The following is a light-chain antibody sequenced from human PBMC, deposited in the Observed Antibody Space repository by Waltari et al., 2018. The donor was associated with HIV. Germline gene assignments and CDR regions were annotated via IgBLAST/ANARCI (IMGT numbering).Light chain of an antibody. CDR3: QSYDTSLSGSGV. CDR2: GNS. Sequence: QSVLTQPPSVSGAPGQRVTIPCPGSSYTLGAGDASHCYQQLPGTAPTYLIYGNSNRPSGVPDRFSGSKSGTSASLAITGLQAEDEADYYCQSYDTSLSGSGVFGGGTKLTVL. CDR1: SYTLGAGDA. V-gene: IGLV1-40*01. J-gene: IGLJ2*01.